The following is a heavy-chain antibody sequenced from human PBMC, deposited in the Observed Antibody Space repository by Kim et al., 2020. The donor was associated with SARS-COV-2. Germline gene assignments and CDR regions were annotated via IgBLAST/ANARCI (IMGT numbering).Heavy chain of an antibody. Sequence: GESLKISCKGSGYSFTSYWIGWVRQMPGKGLEWMGIIYPGDSDTRYSPSFQGQVTISADKSISTAYLQWSSLKASDTAMYYCARLPQYYYDSSGYQGGHYWGQGTLVTVSS. CDR3: ARLPQYYYDSSGYQGGHY. CDR1: GYSFTSYW. V-gene: IGHV5-51*01. D-gene: IGHD3-22*01. J-gene: IGHJ4*02. CDR2: IYPGDSDT.